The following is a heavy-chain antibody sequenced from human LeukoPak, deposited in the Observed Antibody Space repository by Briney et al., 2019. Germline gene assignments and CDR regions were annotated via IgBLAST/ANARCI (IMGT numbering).Heavy chain of an antibody. J-gene: IGHJ4*02. CDR3: AKDDPHQRFDN. D-gene: IGHD2-2*01. Sequence: ASVKVSCKASGYVFASHWLHWVRQAPGQGLEWVGYIKPDSDATDLAQRFQGRVTLTRDTSISTASLELNGLTADDTAVYFCAKDDPHQRFDNWGQGTLVTVSS. CDR1: GYVFASHW. CDR2: IKPDSDAT. V-gene: IGHV1-2*02.